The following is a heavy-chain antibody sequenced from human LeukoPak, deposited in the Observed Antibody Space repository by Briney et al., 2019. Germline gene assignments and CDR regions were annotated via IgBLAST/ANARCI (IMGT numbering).Heavy chain of an antibody. CDR3: ARGVLRYFDWLDV. CDR1: GHTFTGYY. Sequence: ASVTVSCKASGHTFTGYYMHWVRQAPGQGLEWMGWINPNSGGTNYAQKFQGWVTMTRDTSISTAYMELSRLRSDDTAVYYCARGVLRYFDWLDVWGQGTLVTVSS. V-gene: IGHV1-2*04. J-gene: IGHJ5*02. D-gene: IGHD3-9*01. CDR2: INPNSGGT.